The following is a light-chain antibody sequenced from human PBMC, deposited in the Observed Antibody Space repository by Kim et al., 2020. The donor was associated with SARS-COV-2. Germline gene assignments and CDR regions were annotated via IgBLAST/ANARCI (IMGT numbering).Light chain of an antibody. CDR2: AAS. Sequence: ASVGDSVTITCRASQDVSNFLAWFQQRPGGAPKSLIYAASSLRSGVPSHFSGSGSGTDFTLTISSLQPEDFATYYCQQYLSYPLTFGQGTKVDIK. J-gene: IGKJ1*01. CDR3: QQYLSYPLT. CDR1: QDVSNF. V-gene: IGKV1-16*02.